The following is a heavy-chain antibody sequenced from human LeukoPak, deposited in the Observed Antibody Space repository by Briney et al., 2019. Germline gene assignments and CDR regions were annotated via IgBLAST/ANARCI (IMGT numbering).Heavy chain of an antibody. V-gene: IGHV1-69*13. J-gene: IGHJ4*02. CDR1: GGTFSSYA. CDR2: IIPIFGTA. CDR3: ASRAGRYYFDY. D-gene: IGHD1-26*01. Sequence: GASVKVTCKASGGTFSSYAISWVRQAPGQGLEWMGGIIPIFGTANYAQKFQGRVTITADESTSTAYMELSSLRSEDTAVYYCASRAGRYYFDYWGQGTLVTVSS.